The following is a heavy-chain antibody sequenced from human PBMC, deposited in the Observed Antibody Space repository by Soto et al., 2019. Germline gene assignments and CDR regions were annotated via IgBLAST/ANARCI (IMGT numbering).Heavy chain of an antibody. CDR2: INHSGST. J-gene: IGHJ4*02. CDR1: GGSFSGYY. CDR3: ARIVVVAATRSGYYFDH. Sequence: SETLSLTCAVYGGSFSGYYWSWIRQPPGKGLEWIGEINHSGSTNYNPSLKSRVTISVDTSKNQFSLKLSSVTAADTAVYYCARIVVVAATRSGYYFDHWGQGTLVTVSS. V-gene: IGHV4-34*01. D-gene: IGHD2-15*01.